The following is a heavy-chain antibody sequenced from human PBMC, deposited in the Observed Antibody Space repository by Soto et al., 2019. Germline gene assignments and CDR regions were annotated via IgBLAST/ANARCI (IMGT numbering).Heavy chain of an antibody. CDR3: AKTARLAEN. D-gene: IGHD2-21*01. CDR2: ISYDGSNK. Sequence: LRLSCAASGFTFSSYGMHWVRQAPGKGLEWVAYISYDGSNKYYADSVKGRFTISRDNSKNTLYLQMNSLRAEDTAVYYCAKTARLAENWGQGTLVTVSS. V-gene: IGHV3-30*18. CDR1: GFTFSSYG. J-gene: IGHJ4*02.